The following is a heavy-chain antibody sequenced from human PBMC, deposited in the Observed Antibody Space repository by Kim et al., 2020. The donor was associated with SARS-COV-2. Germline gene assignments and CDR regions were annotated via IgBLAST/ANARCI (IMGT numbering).Heavy chain of an antibody. V-gene: IGHV3-30*18. CDR2: ISYDGSNK. CDR1: GFTFSSYG. J-gene: IGHJ6*02. D-gene: IGHD3-10*01. Sequence: GGSLRLSCAASGFTFSSYGMHWVRQAPGKGLEWVAVISYDGSNKYYADSVKGRFTISRDNSKNTLYLQMNSLRAEDTAVYYCAKWYYGSGSYYNLYYYYGMDVWGQGTTVTVSS. CDR3: AKWYYGSGSYYNLYYYYGMDV.